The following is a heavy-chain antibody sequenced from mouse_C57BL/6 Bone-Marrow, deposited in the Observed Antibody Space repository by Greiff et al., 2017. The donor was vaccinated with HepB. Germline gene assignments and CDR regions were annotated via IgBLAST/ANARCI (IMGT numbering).Heavy chain of an antibody. V-gene: IGHV5-4*03. CDR3: ASTPITTVVYFDY. CDR2: ISDGGSYT. D-gene: IGHD1-1*01. Sequence: EVKLMESGGGLVKPGGSLKLSCAASGLTFSSYAMSWVRQTPEKRLEWVATISDGGSYTYYPDNVKGRFTISRDNAKNNLYLQMSHLKSEDTAMYYCASTPITTVVYFDYWGQGTTLTVSS. J-gene: IGHJ2*01. CDR1: GLTFSSYA.